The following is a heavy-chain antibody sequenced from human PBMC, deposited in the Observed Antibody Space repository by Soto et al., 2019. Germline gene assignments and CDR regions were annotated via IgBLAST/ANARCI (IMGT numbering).Heavy chain of an antibody. CDR3: AKDLLLTTITTVGD. V-gene: IGHV3-30*18. CDR2: ISYDGNNK. D-gene: IGHD4-17*01. Sequence: GGSLRLSCGASGLIFSTYGIHWVRQAPGKGLEWLSVISYDGNNKYYADSVKGRFTISRDNSKNTLWLQMDSLRTEDTAVYYCAKDLLLTTITTVGDWGQGTLVTVSS. CDR1: GLIFSTYG. J-gene: IGHJ4*02.